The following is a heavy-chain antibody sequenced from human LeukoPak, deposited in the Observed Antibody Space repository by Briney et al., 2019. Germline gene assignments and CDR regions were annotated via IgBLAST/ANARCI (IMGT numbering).Heavy chain of an antibody. D-gene: IGHD3-10*01. J-gene: IGHJ4*02. V-gene: IGHV3-74*01. CDR3: ARGWLGVDC. CDR1: GFTFSSYW. Sequence: GGSLRLSCAASGFTFSSYWMHWVRQVPGKGLVWVSRIDTDGSSTIYADSVKGRFTISRDNAKNTLYLQMNSLRAEDTAVYYCARGWLGVDCWGQGTLVTVSS. CDR2: IDTDGSST.